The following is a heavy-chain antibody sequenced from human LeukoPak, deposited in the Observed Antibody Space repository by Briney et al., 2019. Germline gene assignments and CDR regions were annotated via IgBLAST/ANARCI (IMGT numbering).Heavy chain of an antibody. V-gene: IGHV3-30*04. CDR3: GSTIFGVVIDLDSGYY. CDR2: ISYDGSKQ. CDR1: GFTFSNYA. Sequence: PGGSLRLSCASSGFTFSNYAMHWVRQAPGKGLEWEAVISYDGSKQDYVDPVKGRFTISRGNSKNTLYLQMNSLRAEDTAVYYCGSTIFGVVIDLDSGYYWGQGTLVTVSS. J-gene: IGHJ4*02. D-gene: IGHD3-3*01.